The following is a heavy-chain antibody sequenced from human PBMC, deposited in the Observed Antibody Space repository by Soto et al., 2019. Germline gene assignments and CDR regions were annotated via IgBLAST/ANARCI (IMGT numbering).Heavy chain of an antibody. D-gene: IGHD3-10*01. Sequence: QVQLVQSGAEVKRPGSSVKVSCKASGDTFNFYSINWVRQAPGLGLEWMGRVNPIVSMSNYAQKFQGRVTMTADKSTSPADMELSSLRSEDTAIYYCASSYGSGYRAFDYWGQGALVTVSS. J-gene: IGHJ4*02. CDR3: ASSYGSGYRAFDY. CDR1: GDTFNFYS. CDR2: VNPIVSMS. V-gene: IGHV1-69*02.